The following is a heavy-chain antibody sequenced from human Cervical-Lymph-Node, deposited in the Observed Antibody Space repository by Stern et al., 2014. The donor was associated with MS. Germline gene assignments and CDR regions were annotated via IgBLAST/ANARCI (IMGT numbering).Heavy chain of an antibody. V-gene: IGHV4-30-4*01. D-gene: IGHD2-2*01. CDR1: GGSISSGDYY. CDR3: ASANCSSTSCPNWFDP. J-gene: IGHJ5*02. CDR2: IYYSGSN. Sequence: QLQLQESGPGLVKPSQTLSLTCTVSGGSISSGDYYWSWIRQPPGKGLEWIGYIYYSGSNYYNPSLKSRVTISVDTSKNQFSLKLSSVTAADTAVYYCASANCSSTSCPNWFDPWGQGTLVTVSS.